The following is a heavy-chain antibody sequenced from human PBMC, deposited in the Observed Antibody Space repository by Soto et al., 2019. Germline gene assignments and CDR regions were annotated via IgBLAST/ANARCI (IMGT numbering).Heavy chain of an antibody. J-gene: IGHJ4*02. CDR2: IDPSGGIT. Sequence: QVQLSQFGAEVKKPGASVKVSCKASGYSFTNFHIHWVRQAPGQGLEWMGMIDPSGGITRDAQRLQGRITMTRDAATSNVYMELRSLTSEDTAVYYCARDVSGHDNYETIGYYFDHWGQGTLVTVSS. V-gene: IGHV1-46*01. CDR1: GYSFTNFH. CDR3: ARDVSGHDNYETIGYYFDH. D-gene: IGHD3-22*01.